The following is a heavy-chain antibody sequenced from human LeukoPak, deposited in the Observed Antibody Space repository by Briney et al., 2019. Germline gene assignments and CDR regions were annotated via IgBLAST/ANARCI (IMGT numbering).Heavy chain of an antibody. CDR3: AILPAPLTMAPMGV. Sequence: GGSLRLSCAASGFTFSSYSMNWVRQAPGKGLEWVSSISSSSSYIYYADSVKGRFTISRDNAKNSLYLQMNSLRAEDTAAYYCAILPAPLTMAPMGVWGKGTTVTVSS. CDR1: GFTFSSYS. V-gene: IGHV3-21*01. D-gene: IGHD4/OR15-4a*01. J-gene: IGHJ6*04. CDR2: ISSSSSYI.